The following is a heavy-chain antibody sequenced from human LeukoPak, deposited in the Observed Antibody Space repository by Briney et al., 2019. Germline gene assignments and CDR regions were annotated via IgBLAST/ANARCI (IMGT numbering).Heavy chain of an antibody. J-gene: IGHJ4*02. Sequence: PSETLSLTCTVSGGSISSSSYYWGWIRQPPGKGLEWIGSIYYSGSTYYNPSLKSRVTISVDTSKNQFSLKLSSVTAADTAVYYCARHASIFGYWGQGTLVTVSS. V-gene: IGHV4-39*01. CDR2: IYYSGST. CDR3: ARHASIFGY. D-gene: IGHD3-9*01. CDR1: GGSISSSSYY.